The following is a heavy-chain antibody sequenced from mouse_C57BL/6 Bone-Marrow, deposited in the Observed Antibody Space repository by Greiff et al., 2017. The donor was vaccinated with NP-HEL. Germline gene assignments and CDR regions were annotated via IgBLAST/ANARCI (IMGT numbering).Heavy chain of an antibody. Sequence: VQLQQSGPGLAKPSQTLSLTCSVTGYSITSDYWNWIRKFPGNKLEYMGYISYSGSTYYNPSLKSRISITRDTSKNQYYLQLNSVTTEDTATYFCARYREYGSSYGDAMDYWGQGTSVTVSS. CDR3: ARYREYGSSYGDAMDY. CDR2: ISYSGST. J-gene: IGHJ4*01. CDR1: GYSITSDY. D-gene: IGHD1-1*01. V-gene: IGHV3-8*01.